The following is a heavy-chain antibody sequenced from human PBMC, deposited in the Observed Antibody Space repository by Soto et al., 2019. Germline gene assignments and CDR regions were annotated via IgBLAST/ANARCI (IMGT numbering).Heavy chain of an antibody. CDR3: SRFTLDSSGSFIDY. D-gene: IGHD3-22*01. CDR1: GGSISSGDYY. V-gene: IGHV4-30-4*01. J-gene: IGHJ4*02. Sequence: SETLSLTCTVSGGSISSGDYYWSWIRQPPGKGLEWIGYIYYSGSTYYNPSLKSRVTISVDTSKNQFSLKLSSVTAAATAVYSCSRFTLDSSGSFIDYWGQGTLVTVSS. CDR2: IYYSGST.